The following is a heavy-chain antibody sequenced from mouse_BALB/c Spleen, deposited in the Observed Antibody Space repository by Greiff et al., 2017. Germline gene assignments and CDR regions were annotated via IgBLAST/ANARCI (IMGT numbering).Heavy chain of an antibody. J-gene: IGHJ3*01. V-gene: IGHV5-12-2*01. Sequence: EVHLVESGGGLVQPGGSLKLSCAASGFTFSSYTMSWVRQTPEKRLEWVAYISNGGGSTYYPDTVKGRFTISRDNAKNTLYLQMSSLKSEDTAMYYCARPYDGYYPLAYWGQGTLVTVSA. CDR3: ARPYDGYYPLAY. CDR2: ISNGGGST. D-gene: IGHD2-3*01. CDR1: GFTFSSYT.